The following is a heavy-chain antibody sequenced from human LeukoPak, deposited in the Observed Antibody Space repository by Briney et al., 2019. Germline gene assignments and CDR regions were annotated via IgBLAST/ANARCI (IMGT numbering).Heavy chain of an antibody. CDR3: ARVPGGGTAAN. V-gene: IGHV4-4*02. CDR1: GGSISSPTW. D-gene: IGHD1-7*01. CDR2: VYSSGSA. Sequence: PSGTLSPTCAVSGGSISSPTWWTWVRQPPGKGLEWIGEVYSSGSANYNPSLKSRVTISVDTSKNQFSLKLRSVTAADTAVYYCARVPGGGTAANWGQGTMVTVSS. J-gene: IGHJ3*01.